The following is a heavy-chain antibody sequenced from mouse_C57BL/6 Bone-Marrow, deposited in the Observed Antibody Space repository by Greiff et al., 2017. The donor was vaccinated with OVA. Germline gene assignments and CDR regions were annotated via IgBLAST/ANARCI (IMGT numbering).Heavy chain of an antibody. V-gene: IGHV3-5*01. CDR3: ARVDGYYAWFAY. CDR1: GISITTGNYR. Sequence: EVKLMESGPGLVKPSQTVFLTCTVTGISITTGNYRWSWIRQFPGNKLEWIGYIYYSGTITYNPSLTSRTTITRDTPKNQFFLEMNSLTAEDTATYYCARVDGYYAWFAYWGQGTLVTVSA. J-gene: IGHJ3*01. D-gene: IGHD2-3*01. CDR2: IYYSGTI.